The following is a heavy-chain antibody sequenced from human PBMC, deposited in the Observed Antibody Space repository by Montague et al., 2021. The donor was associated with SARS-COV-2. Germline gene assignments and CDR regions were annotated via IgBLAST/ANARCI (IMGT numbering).Heavy chain of an antibody. CDR2: IHSSGRSS. J-gene: IGHJ4*02. CDR1: GFTFSDSP. D-gene: IGHD3-9*01. CDR3: AKVGDVMAGYSLVNLDN. Sequence: SLRLSCAASGFTFSDSPMSWVRQAPGKGLEWVSVIHSSGRSSYYGDSVEGRFTVSRDNSKNTVYLQMNNLRAEDTAVYYCAKVGDVMAGYSLVNLDNWGQGTLVIVSS. V-gene: IGHV3-23*03.